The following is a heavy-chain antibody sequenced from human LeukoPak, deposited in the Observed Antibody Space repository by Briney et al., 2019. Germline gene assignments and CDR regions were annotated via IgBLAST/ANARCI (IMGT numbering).Heavy chain of an antibody. CDR1: GFTFSNYA. CDR3: ARAAIAAAADTNWFDP. J-gene: IGHJ5*02. D-gene: IGHD6-13*01. V-gene: IGHV3-23*01. CDR2: ISGSGGST. Sequence: PGGSLRLSCAASGFTFSNYAMSWVRQAPGKGLEWVSVISGSGGSTYYADSVKGRFTISRDNSKNTLYLQMNSLRAEDTAVYYCARAAIAAAADTNWFDPWGQGTLVTVSS.